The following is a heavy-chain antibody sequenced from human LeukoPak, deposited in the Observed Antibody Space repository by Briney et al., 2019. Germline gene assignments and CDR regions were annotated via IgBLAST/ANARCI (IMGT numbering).Heavy chain of an antibody. CDR1: GFTFDDYA. Sequence: PGGSLRLSCAASGFTFDDYAMHWVRQAPGKGLEWVSGISWNSGSIGYADSVKGRFTISRDNAKNSLYLQMNSLRAEDTALYYCAKDLIAVAGNYYYYMDVWGKGTTVTISS. D-gene: IGHD6-19*01. V-gene: IGHV3-9*01. J-gene: IGHJ6*03. CDR3: AKDLIAVAGNYYYYMDV. CDR2: ISWNSGSI.